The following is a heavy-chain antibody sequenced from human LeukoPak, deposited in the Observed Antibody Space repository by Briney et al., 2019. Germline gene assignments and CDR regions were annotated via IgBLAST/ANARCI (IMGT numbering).Heavy chain of an antibody. CDR2: FDPEDGET. J-gene: IGHJ6*03. D-gene: IGHD3-10*01. CDR1: GYTLTELS. V-gene: IGHV1-24*01. Sequence: ASVKVSCKVSGYTLTELSMHWVRQAPGKGLEWMGGFDPEDGETIYAQKFQGRVTMTEDTSTDTAYMELSSLRSEATAVYYFATLPISPFRGVTYSNYYMDFGAKGPRSPSP. CDR3: ATLPISPFRGVTYSNYYMDF.